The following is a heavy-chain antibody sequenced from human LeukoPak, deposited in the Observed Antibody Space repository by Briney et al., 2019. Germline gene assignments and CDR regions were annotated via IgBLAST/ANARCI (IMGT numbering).Heavy chain of an antibody. CDR1: GYSFSDYW. J-gene: IGHJ4*02. CDR2: IFPADSDT. V-gene: IGHV5-51*01. CDR3: ARRGERYYDSSGYYPGVNFDY. D-gene: IGHD3-22*01. Sequence: GESLKISCKGSGYSFSDYWIAWVRQMPGKGLEWMGIIFPADSDTRYSPSFQGQVTFSADKSINTAYLQWSSLKASDTAMYYCARRGERYYDSSGYYPGVNFDYWGQGTLVTVSS.